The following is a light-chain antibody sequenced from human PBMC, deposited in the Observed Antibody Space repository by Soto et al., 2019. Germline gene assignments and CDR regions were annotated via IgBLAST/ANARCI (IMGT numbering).Light chain of an antibody. V-gene: IGKV3-20*01. CDR3: QQYGSSPPT. CDR2: GAS. CDR1: QSVNNNY. Sequence: EIVLTQSPGTLSLSPGERATLSCRASQSVNNNYLAWYQQKPGQAPRLLIYGASSRATGIPDRFSGSGSGTDFTLTVSRLEPEDFAVFYCQQYGSSPPTFGQGTKVDIK. J-gene: IGKJ2*01.